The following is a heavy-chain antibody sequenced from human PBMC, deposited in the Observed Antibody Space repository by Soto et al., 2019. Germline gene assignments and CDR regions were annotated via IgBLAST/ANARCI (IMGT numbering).Heavy chain of an antibody. J-gene: IGHJ4*01. CDR2: ISSSGSNV. Sequence: PGGSLRLSCAASGFTFSSYEMNWVRQAPGKGLEWVSFISSSGSNVYYADSVKGRLTISRDNAKNSLFLQMNSLRAEDTAVYYCARGYSGGWSLFGYFD. D-gene: IGHD6-19*01. CDR1: GFTFSSYE. V-gene: IGHV3-48*03. CDR3: ARGYSGGWSLFGYFD.